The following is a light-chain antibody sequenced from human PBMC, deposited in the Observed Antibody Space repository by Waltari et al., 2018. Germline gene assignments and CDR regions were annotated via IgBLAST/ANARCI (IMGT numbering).Light chain of an antibody. V-gene: IGLV2-14*04. CDR2: DVS. J-gene: IGLJ2*01. CDR3: SSSRTSSVVV. Sequence: DQQHPDKAPNLLIYDVSKRPSGVSPRFSGSKSGNTASLTISGLRAEDEADYYCSSSRTSSVVVFGGGTRLTVL.